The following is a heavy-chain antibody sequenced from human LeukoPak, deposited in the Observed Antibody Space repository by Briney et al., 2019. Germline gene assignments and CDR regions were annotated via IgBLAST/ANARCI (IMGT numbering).Heavy chain of an antibody. CDR1: GFTFSPYS. V-gene: IGHV3-21*03. Sequence: GGSLRLSCAASGFTFSPYSMNWVRQAPGKGLEWVSFISSSSSYIYYADSVKGRFTISRDNAKKSLFLQMNSLKTEDTAVYFCATGAVCIGNCYSGQINYWGQGTLVTVSS. J-gene: IGHJ4*02. D-gene: IGHD2-21*02. CDR3: ATGAVCIGNCYSGQINY. CDR2: ISSSSSYI.